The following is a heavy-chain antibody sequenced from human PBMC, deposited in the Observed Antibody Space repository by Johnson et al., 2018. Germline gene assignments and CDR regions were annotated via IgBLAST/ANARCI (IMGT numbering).Heavy chain of an antibody. J-gene: IGHJ3*02. CDR3: VRETGYAAFFDAFDI. CDR1: GFTFSIYA. V-gene: IGHV3-30*03. CDR2: ISHDGSDK. Sequence: VQLVESGGGVVQPGRSLRLSCVASGFTFSIYAIHWVRQAPGKGLEWVAVISHDGSDKYYADSVKGRFTISRDNSKNTLYLQLNSPRAEDTALYYCVRETGYAAFFDAFDIWGQGTMVTVSS. D-gene: IGHD2-2*01.